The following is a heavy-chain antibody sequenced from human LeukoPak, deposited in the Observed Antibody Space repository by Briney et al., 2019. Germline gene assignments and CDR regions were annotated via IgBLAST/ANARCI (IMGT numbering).Heavy chain of an antibody. CDR1: GFTVSSNY. J-gene: IGHJ4*02. V-gene: IGHV3-11*01. CDR3: ARGSRDLMVSSTYYFDY. D-gene: IGHD2-8*01. CDR2: ISSSGSTI. Sequence: GGSLRLSCAASGFTVSSNYMSWVRQAPGKGLEWVSYISSSGSTIYYADSVKGRFTISRDNAKDSLYLQMNSLRAEDTAVYYCARGSRDLMVSSTYYFDYWGQGTLVTVSS.